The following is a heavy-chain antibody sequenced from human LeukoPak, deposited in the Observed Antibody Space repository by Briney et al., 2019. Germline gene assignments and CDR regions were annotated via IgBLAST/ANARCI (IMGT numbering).Heavy chain of an antibody. V-gene: IGHV4-34*01. D-gene: IGHD3-3*01. Sequence: SETLSLTCAVYGGSFSGYYWSWIRQPPGKGLGWIGEINHSGSTNYNPSLKSRVTISVDTSKNQFSLKLSSVIAADTAVYYCARGRSQYDFWSGYLSYFDYWGQGTLVTVSS. J-gene: IGHJ4*02. CDR3: ARGRSQYDFWSGYLSYFDY. CDR2: INHSGST. CDR1: GGSFSGYY.